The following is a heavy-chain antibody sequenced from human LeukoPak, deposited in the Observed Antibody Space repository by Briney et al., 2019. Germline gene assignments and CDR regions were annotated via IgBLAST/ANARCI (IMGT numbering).Heavy chain of an antibody. CDR3: ARQTTIFGVVIDAPV. V-gene: IGHV1-46*01. D-gene: IGHD3-3*01. Sequence: ASVKVSCKASGYTFTSYYMHWVRQAPGQGLERMGIINPSGGSTSYAQKFQGRVTMTRDTSTSTVYMELSSLRSEDTAVYYCARQTTIFGVVIDAPVWGQGTLVTVSS. CDR2: INPSGGST. CDR1: GYTFTSYY. J-gene: IGHJ4*02.